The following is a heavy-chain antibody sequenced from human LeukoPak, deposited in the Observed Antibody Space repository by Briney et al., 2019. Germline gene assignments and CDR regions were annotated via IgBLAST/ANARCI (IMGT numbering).Heavy chain of an antibody. Sequence: ASVKVSCKASGYTFTSYYMHWVRQAPGQGLEWMGIINPSGGSTSYAQKFQGRVTMTRDTSISTAYMELSRLTSDDTAVYYCARGCQYQLLIFLYYYMDVWGKGTTVTISS. CDR3: ARGCQYQLLIFLYYYMDV. D-gene: IGHD2-2*01. J-gene: IGHJ6*03. V-gene: IGHV1-46*01. CDR2: INPSGGST. CDR1: GYTFTSYY.